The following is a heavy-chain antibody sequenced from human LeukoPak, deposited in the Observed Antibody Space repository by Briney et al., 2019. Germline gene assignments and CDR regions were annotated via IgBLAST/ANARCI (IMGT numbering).Heavy chain of an antibody. D-gene: IGHD4-17*01. J-gene: IGHJ4*02. V-gene: IGHV7-4-1*02. CDR2: INTNTGNP. CDR1: GYTFSSYA. Sequence: GASVKLSCKVSGYTFSSYAMNGVRQAPGQGREGMGWINTNTGNPTYAQGFTGRFVFSLDTSVSTAYLQISSLQAEDTAVYYCARSNNDGDYLGVGFDYWGQGPLVTVSS. CDR3: ARSNNDGDYLGVGFDY.